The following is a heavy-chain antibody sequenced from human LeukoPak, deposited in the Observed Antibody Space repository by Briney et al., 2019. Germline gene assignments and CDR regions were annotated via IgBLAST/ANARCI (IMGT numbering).Heavy chain of an antibody. CDR2: ISYDGSNK. J-gene: IGHJ4*02. V-gene: IGHV3-30-3*01. Sequence: GGSLRLSCAASGFTFSSYAMHWVRQAPGKGLEWVAVISYDGSNKYYADSVKGRFTISRDNSKNTLYLQMNSLRAEDTAVYYCARGIKSADYDTLTGYSGYWGQGTLVTVSS. CDR1: GFTFSSYA. CDR3: ARGIKSADYDTLTGYSGY. D-gene: IGHD3-9*01.